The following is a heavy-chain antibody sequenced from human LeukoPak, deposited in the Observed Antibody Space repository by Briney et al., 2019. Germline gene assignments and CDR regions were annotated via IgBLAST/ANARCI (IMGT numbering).Heavy chain of an antibody. CDR1: GGSISSYY. CDR2: IYTSGST. Sequence: SETLSLTCTVSGGSISSYYWSWIRQPAGKGLEWIERIYTSGSTNYNPSLKSRVTMSVDTSKNQFSLKLSSVTAADTAVYYCARDRGVGAIGYYYYYMDVWGKGTTVTVSS. CDR3: ARDRGVGAIGYYYYYMDV. D-gene: IGHD1-26*01. V-gene: IGHV4-4*07. J-gene: IGHJ6*03.